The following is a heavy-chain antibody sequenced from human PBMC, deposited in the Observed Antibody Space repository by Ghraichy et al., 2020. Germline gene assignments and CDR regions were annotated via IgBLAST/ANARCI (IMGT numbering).Heavy chain of an antibody. CDR2: IYTSGST. J-gene: IGHJ5*02. CDR1: GGSISSYY. V-gene: IGHV4-4*07. D-gene: IGHD3-9*01. Sequence: SETLSLTCTVSGGSISSYYWSWIRQPAGKGLEWIGRIYTSGSTNYNPSLKSRVTMSVDTSKNQFSLKLSSVTAADTVVYYCARGGSYYDILTGYLPWFDPWGQGTLVTVSS. CDR3: ARGGSYYDILTGYLPWFDP.